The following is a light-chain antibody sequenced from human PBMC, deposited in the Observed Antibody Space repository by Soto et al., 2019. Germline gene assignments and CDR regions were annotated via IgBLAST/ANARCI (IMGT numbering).Light chain of an antibody. CDR1: QRITTY. V-gene: IGKV1-39*01. Sequence: QMTQSLSSLSASVGDRVTITCRASQRITTYLNWYQQKPGEAPKLLISTSGTLQRGVPSRFSGSGSGTDFTLTITALRPEDFATYFCQQTYSTPYTFGQATKLEIK. CDR3: QQTYSTPYT. J-gene: IGKJ2*01. CDR2: TSG.